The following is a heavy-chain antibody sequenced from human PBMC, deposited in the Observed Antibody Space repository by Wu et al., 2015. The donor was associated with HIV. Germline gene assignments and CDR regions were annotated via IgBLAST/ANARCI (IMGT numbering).Heavy chain of an antibody. Sequence: QVQLVQSGAEVRKPGSSVTVSCKASGGNFNTYVISWVRQAPGQGLEWMGGIIPTIGAAKHAPKFQGRLTITADVSSSTVYMELSSLISDDTAVYYCARAQRPVADALELDSWGQGTLVTVSS. CDR2: IIPTIGAA. CDR1: GGNFNTYV. J-gene: IGHJ4*02. CDR3: ARAQRPVADALELDS. V-gene: IGHV1-69*12. D-gene: IGHD6-19*01.